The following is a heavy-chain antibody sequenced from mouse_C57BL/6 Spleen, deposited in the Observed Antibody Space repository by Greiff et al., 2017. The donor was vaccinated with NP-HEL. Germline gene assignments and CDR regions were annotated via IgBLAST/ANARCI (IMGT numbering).Heavy chain of an antibody. CDR2: IDPSDSYT. Sequence: QVQLKQPGAELVMPGASVKLSCKASGYTFTSYWMHWVKQRPGQGLEWIGEIDPSDSYTNYNQKFKGKSTLTVDKSSSTAYMQLSSLTSEDSAVYYCARELRRNYAMDYWGQGTSVTVSS. CDR1: GYTFTSYW. J-gene: IGHJ4*01. CDR3: ARELRRNYAMDY. V-gene: IGHV1-69*01. D-gene: IGHD2-4*01.